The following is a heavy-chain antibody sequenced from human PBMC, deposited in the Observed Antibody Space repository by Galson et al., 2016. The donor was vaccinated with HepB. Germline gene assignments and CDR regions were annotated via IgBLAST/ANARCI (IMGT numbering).Heavy chain of an antibody. D-gene: IGHD6-13*01. CDR2: FRGRANT. V-gene: IGHV3-23*01. Sequence: SLRLSCAAFGFTFITSVMSWVRQTPGKGLEWVSSFRGRANTQYADSVRGRFTASRDDSKGTLFLQMNSRTADDTAVYYCVKDRPYGTGWYGCSESWGQGTLVIVSS. CDR3: VKDRPYGTGWYGCSES. J-gene: IGHJ5*02. CDR1: GFTFITSV.